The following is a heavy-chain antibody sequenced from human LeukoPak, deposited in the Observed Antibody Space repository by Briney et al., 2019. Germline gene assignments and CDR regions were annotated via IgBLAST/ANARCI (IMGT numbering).Heavy chain of an antibody. V-gene: IGHV3-7*01. D-gene: IGHD6-13*01. CDR2: IKQDGSEK. J-gene: IGHJ4*02. CDR1: GSTFTSYW. CDR3: TREGIIAGVDY. Sequence: GGSLRLSCVASGSTFTSYWMSWVRQAPGKGLEWVANIKQDGSEKNYVDSVKGRFTISRDNAKNSMSLQMNSLRAEDTAVYYCTREGIIAGVDYWGQGTLVTVSS.